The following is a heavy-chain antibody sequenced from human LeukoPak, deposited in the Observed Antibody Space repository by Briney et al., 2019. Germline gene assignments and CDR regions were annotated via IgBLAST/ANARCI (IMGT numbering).Heavy chain of an antibody. CDR1: GFTFSNYA. J-gene: IGHJ4*02. V-gene: IGHV3-23*01. CDR3: AKDLGYGDYGGFDY. D-gene: IGHD4-17*01. Sequence: GGSLRLSCAASGFTFSNYAMTWVRQAPGKGLEWVSAISGSGGSTYYADSVKGRFTISRDNSKNTLYLQMNSLRAEDTAVYYCAKDLGYGDYGGFDYWGQGTLVTVSS. CDR2: ISGSGGST.